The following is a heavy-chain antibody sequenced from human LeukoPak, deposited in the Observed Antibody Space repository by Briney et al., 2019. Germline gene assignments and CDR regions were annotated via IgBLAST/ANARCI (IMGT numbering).Heavy chain of an antibody. J-gene: IGHJ5*02. CDR1: GFTFSSYA. CDR3: AKAGYCSGGSCTNWFDP. D-gene: IGHD2-15*01. Sequence: QAGGSLRLSCAASGFTFSSYAMSWVRQAPGKGPEWVSAISGSGGSTYYADSVKGRFTISRDNSKNTLYLQMNSLRAEDTAVYYCAKAGYCSGGSCTNWFDPWGQGTLVTVSS. V-gene: IGHV3-23*01. CDR2: ISGSGGST.